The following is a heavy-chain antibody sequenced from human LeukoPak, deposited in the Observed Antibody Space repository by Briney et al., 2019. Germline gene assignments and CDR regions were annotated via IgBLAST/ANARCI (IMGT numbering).Heavy chain of an antibody. V-gene: IGHV4-39*01. D-gene: IGHD3-10*01. CDR2: IFYSGST. J-gene: IGHJ4*02. CDR1: GGSISSSIYY. Sequence: SETLSLTCTVSGGSISSSIYYWGWIRQPPRKGLEWIGSIFYSGSTYYNPSLKSRVTISVDTSKNQFSLRLSSVTAADTAVYYCARRARGSYLYYFDYWGQGTLVTVSS. CDR3: ARRARGSYLYYFDY.